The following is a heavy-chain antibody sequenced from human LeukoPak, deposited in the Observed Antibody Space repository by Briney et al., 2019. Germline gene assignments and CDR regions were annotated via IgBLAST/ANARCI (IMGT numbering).Heavy chain of an antibody. CDR3: ATSVQPPHAVDL. Sequence: SETLSLTCTVSGGSISTYYWSWIRQPPGKGLQWIGYIHYSGTTNYNPSLKSRVTVSTDTSKNQFFLKLNAVTAADTAVHYCATSVQPPHAVDLWGQGTMVTVSS. D-gene: IGHD1-1*01. J-gene: IGHJ3*01. V-gene: IGHV4-59*01. CDR1: GGSISTYY. CDR2: IHYSGTT.